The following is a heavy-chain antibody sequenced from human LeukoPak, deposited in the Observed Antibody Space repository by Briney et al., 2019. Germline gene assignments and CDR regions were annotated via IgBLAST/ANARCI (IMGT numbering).Heavy chain of an antibody. CDR2: INSNSGGT. J-gene: IGHJ4*02. D-gene: IGHD3-10*01. CDR1: GYTFTDYY. Sequence: ASVTVSCKTSGYTFTDYYIHWVRHPHGQGLEWKGWINSNSGGTNYAQKFQGRVTMTRDTSITTAYMELSSLRSDDTAVYYCARETGGSGKYFDYWGQGALVTVSS. V-gene: IGHV1-2*02. CDR3: ARETGGSGKYFDY.